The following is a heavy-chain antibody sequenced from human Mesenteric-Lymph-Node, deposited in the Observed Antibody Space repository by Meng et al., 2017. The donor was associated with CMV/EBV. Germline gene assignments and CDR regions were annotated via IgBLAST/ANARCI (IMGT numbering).Heavy chain of an antibody. Sequence: GESLKISCAASGFTFNIYAMHWVRQAPGKGLDWVTLISPDASHQYYADSVKGRFSISRDNSKNTLYLQMNSLRAEDTAVYYCASDYYDSGGYHPVEFDYWGQGTLVTVSS. D-gene: IGHD3-22*01. J-gene: IGHJ4*02. CDR3: ASDYYDSGGYHPVEFDY. CDR2: ISPDASHQ. V-gene: IGHV3-30*04. CDR1: GFTFNIYA.